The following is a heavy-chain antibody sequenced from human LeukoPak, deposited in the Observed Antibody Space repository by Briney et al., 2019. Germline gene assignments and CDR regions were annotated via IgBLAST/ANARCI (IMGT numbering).Heavy chain of an antibody. CDR1: GYTFTSYD. V-gene: IGHV1-8*01. D-gene: IGHD3-10*01. J-gene: IGHJ3*02. CDR3: ARGQPQLRFGESHAFDI. Sequence: ASVKVSCKASGYTFTSYDINWVRQATGQGLEWMGWMNPNSGNTGYAQKFQGRVTMTRNTSISTAYMELSSLRSEDTAVYYCARGQPQLRFGESHAFDIWGQGTMVTVSS. CDR2: MNPNSGNT.